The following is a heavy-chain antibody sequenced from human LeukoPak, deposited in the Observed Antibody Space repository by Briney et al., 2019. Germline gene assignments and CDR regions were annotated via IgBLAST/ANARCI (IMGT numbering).Heavy chain of an antibody. V-gene: IGHV3-9*01. D-gene: IGHD2-2*01. CDR1: GFTFDDYA. CDR2: ISWNSGSI. CDR3: ARERDCSSTSCYGLEIGYFDY. Sequence: PGRSLRLSCAASGFTFDDYAMHWVRQAPGKGLEWVSGISWNSGSIGYADSVKGRFTISRDNAKNSLYLQMNSLRAEDTAVYYCARERDCSSTSCYGLEIGYFDYWGQGTLVTVSS. J-gene: IGHJ4*02.